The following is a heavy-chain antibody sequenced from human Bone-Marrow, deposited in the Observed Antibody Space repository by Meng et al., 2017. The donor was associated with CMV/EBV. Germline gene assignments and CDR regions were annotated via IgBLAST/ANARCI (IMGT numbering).Heavy chain of an antibody. Sequence: ASVKVSCKASGYTFTSYYMHWVRQAPGQGLEWMGIINPSGGSTSYAQKFQGRVTMTRDTSTSTVYMELSSLRSEDTAVYYCARRGVFCSSTSCYTSGNWFDPWGQGNLVTVSS. CDR3: ARRGVFCSSTSCYTSGNWFDP. CDR1: GYTFTSYY. CDR2: INPSGGST. J-gene: IGHJ5*02. D-gene: IGHD2-2*02. V-gene: IGHV1-46*01.